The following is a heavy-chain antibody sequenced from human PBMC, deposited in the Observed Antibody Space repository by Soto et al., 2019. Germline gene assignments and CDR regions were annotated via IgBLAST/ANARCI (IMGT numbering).Heavy chain of an antibody. CDR3: ARVWGYAFDY. CDR2: IYYSGST. CDR1: GGSLSSYY. V-gene: IGHV4-59*01. J-gene: IGHJ4*02. D-gene: IGHD3-16*01. Sequence: QVQLQESGPGLVKPSETLSLTCTVSGGSLSSYYWSWIRQPPGKGLEWIGYIYYSGSTNYNPSLKVGVTISVDTSKNQFSLRLRSVTAADTAVYDCARVWGYAFDYWGQGTLVTVSS.